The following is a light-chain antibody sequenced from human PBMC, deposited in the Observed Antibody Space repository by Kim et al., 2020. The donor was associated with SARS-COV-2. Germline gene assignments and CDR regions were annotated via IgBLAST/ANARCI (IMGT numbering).Light chain of an antibody. V-gene: IGLV1-40*01. CDR2: GHT. CDR1: FANIGTGYD. CDR3: QSYDSSLNSYV. J-gene: IGLJ1*01. Sequence: GFTSPCNGTFANIGTGYDVHRYQEVPGAAHKLLIYGHTHRPSGVPDRFPGSKSDPSASLAITGLQPEDEADYYCQSYDSSLNSYVFGTGTKVTVL.